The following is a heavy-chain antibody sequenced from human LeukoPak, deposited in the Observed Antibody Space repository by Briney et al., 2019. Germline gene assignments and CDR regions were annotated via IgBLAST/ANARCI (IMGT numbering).Heavy chain of an antibody. V-gene: IGHV1-2*02. CDR1: GYTFTSYD. CDR3: ARRIWFGEPQFDY. CDR2: INSNTGGT. D-gene: IGHD3-10*01. J-gene: IGHJ4*02. Sequence: ASVKVSCKASGYTFTSYDINWVRQAPGQGLEWMGWINSNTGGTDYAQNFQGRVTMTRDTSINTAYMEQSSLKSDDTAVYYCARRIWFGEPQFDYWGQGTLVTVSS.